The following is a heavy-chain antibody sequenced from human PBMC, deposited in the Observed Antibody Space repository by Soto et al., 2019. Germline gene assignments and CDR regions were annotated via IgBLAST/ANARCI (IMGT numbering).Heavy chain of an antibody. CDR2: IIPIFGTA. D-gene: IGHD2-21*01. J-gene: IGHJ1*01. Sequence: QVQLVQSGAEVKKPGSSVKVSCKAPGGTFSTYAISWVRQAPGQGLEGMGGIIPIFGTANYAQKFQGRVTITADESTSTAYMELSSLRSEDTAVYYCARDRIATYANGEYFQHWGQGTLVTVSS. CDR3: ARDRIATYANGEYFQH. CDR1: GGTFSTYA. V-gene: IGHV1-69*01.